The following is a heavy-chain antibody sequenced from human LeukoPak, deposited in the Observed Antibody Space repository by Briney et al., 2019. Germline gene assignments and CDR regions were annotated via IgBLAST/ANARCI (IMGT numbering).Heavy chain of an antibody. CDR2: INHSGST. Sequence: SETLSLTCAVYGGSFSGYYWSWIRQPPGKGLEWMGEINHSGSTNYNPSLKSRVTISVDTSQNQFSLTLSSVTAADTAVYYCARGRRYDRGLDYWGQGTLVTVSS. J-gene: IGHJ4*02. V-gene: IGHV4-34*01. D-gene: IGHD3-22*01. CDR1: GGSFSGYY. CDR3: ARGRRYDRGLDY.